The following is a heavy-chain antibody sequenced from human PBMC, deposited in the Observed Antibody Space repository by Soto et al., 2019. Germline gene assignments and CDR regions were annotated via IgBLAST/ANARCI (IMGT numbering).Heavy chain of an antibody. CDR3: AKDSDY. CDR2: ISYDGSNK. Sequence: GGSLRLSCAASGFPFSSYGMHWVRQAPGKGLEWVAVISYDGSNKYYADSVKGRFTISRDNSKNTLYLQMNSLRAEDTAVYYCAKDSDYWGQGTLVTVSS. CDR1: GFPFSSYG. J-gene: IGHJ4*02. V-gene: IGHV3-30*18.